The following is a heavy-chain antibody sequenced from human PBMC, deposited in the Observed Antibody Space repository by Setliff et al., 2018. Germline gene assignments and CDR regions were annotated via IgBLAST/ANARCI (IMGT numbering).Heavy chain of an antibody. Sequence: SETLSLTCAVSGYSISSGYYWGWIRQPPGKGLEWIGSIYHSGGTYYNPSLKSRVTISVDTSKNQFSLKLSSVTAADTAVYYCARSFSRREKFLLDYWGQGALVTVSS. V-gene: IGHV4-38-2*01. CDR1: GYSISSGYY. CDR2: IYHSGGT. J-gene: IGHJ4*02. CDR3: ARSFSRREKFLLDY.